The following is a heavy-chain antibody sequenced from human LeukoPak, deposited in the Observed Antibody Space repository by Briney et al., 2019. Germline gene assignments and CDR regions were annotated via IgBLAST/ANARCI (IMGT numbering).Heavy chain of an antibody. Sequence: TSETLSLTCAVYGGSFSGYYWSWIRQPPGKGLEWIGEINHSGSTNYNASLKSRVTISVDTSKNQFSLKLSSVTAADTAVYYCARHDVLLWFGRGSFDYWGQGTLVTVYS. V-gene: IGHV4-34*01. CDR1: GGSFSGYY. CDR3: ARHDVLLWFGRGSFDY. CDR2: INHSGST. D-gene: IGHD3-10*01. J-gene: IGHJ4*02.